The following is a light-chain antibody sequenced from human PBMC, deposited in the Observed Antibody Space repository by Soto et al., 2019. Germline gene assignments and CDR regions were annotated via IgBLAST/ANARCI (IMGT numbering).Light chain of an antibody. CDR2: WAS. V-gene: IGKV4-1*01. Sequence: DIVMTQSPDSLAVSLGERATINCKSSQSVLYSSNNKNYLAWYQQKPGQPPKLLIYWASTRESGVPDRFSGSGSGTDFTLTISSLQAEDVAGYHCQQYYSIPRTFGQGTKVEIK. CDR1: QSVLYSSNNKNY. CDR3: QQYYSIPRT. J-gene: IGKJ1*01.